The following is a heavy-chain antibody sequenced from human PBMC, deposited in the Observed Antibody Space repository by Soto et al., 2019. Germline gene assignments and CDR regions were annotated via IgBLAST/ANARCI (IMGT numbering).Heavy chain of an antibody. CDR2: IYNDGTT. V-gene: IGHV3-53*01. D-gene: IGHD3-10*01. J-gene: IGHJ6*02. CDR3: VRPLPSGQTHARDV. CDR1: GLPGAGSY. Sequence: GGSLRLSCVASGLPGAGSYMAWVRQSPGKGLEWASVIYNDGTTYYSQSVEGRFTISRDTSKNTLYLQMDRLRDEDTAVYYCVRPLPSGQTHARDVWGQGTTVTVSS.